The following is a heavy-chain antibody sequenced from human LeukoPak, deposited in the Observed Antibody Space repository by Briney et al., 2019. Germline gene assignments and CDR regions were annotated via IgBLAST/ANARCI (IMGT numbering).Heavy chain of an antibody. V-gene: IGHV4-59*01. D-gene: IGHD2-2*02. Sequence: PSETLSLTCIVSGGSISTYYWSWIRQPPGKGLEWIGYICDSGSTNYNPSLKSRVTISEDTSKRQFSLKLRSVTAADTAVYYCARVVGIYCSSTSCYIDYWGQGTLVTVSS. CDR2: ICDSGST. CDR3: ARVVGIYCSSTSCYIDY. CDR1: GGSISTYY. J-gene: IGHJ4*02.